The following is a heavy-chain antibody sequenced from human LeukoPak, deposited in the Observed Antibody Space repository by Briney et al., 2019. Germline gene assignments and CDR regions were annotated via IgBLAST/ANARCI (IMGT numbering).Heavy chain of an antibody. D-gene: IGHD3-22*01. CDR1: GYTFTGYY. Sequence: ASVKVSCKASGYTFTGYYMHWVRQAPGQGLEWVGRINPNSGGTNYAQKFQGRVTMTRDTSISTAYMELSRLRSDDTAVYYCARGTALYYYDSSGYGDLNYYFDYWGQGTLVTVSS. CDR3: ARGTALYYYDSSGYGDLNYYFDY. V-gene: IGHV1-2*06. CDR2: INPNSGGT. J-gene: IGHJ4*02.